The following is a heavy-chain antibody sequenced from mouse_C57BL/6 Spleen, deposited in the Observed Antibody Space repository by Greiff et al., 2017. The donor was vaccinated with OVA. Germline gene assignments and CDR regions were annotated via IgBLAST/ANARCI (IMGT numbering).Heavy chain of an antibody. J-gene: IGHJ1*03. Sequence: EVKLVESGGGLVQPKGSLKLSCAASGFSFNTYAMNWVRQAPGKGLEWVARIRSKSNNYATYYADSVKDRFTISRDDSESMLYLQMNNLKTEDTAMYYCTTGGAYWYFDVWGTGTTVTVSS. CDR2: IRSKSNNYAT. V-gene: IGHV10-1*01. CDR3: TTGGAYWYFDV. CDR1: GFSFNTYA. D-gene: IGHD1-1*01.